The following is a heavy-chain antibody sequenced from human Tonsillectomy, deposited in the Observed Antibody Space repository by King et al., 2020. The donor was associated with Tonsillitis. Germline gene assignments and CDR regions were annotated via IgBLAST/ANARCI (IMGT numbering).Heavy chain of an antibody. D-gene: IGHD2-15*01. J-gene: IGHJ4*02. V-gene: IGHV4-61*01. CDR2: INYSGST. CDR3: ARDREDCSGGSCYHIPGC. CDR1: GGSFSSGSYY. Sequence: QLQESGPGLVKPSETLSLTCTVSGGSFSSGSYYWSWIRQPPGKGLEWIGYINYSGSTKYNPSLKSRVTISVDMSKNQFSLKLISLTAADTAVYYCARDREDCSGGSCYHIPGCWGQGTLVTVSP.